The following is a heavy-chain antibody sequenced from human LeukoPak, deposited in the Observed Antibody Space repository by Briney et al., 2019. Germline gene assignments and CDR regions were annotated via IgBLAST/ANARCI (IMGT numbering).Heavy chain of an antibody. CDR2: ISSSGSTI. CDR3: ARDLGYCSSTSCYTWADYYYYGMDV. J-gene: IGHJ6*02. D-gene: IGHD2-2*02. Sequence: GGSLRLSCAASGFTFSDYYMSWIRQAPGKGLEWVSYISSSGSTIYYADSVKGRFTISRDNAKNSLYLQMNSLRAEDTAVYYCARDLGYCSSTSCYTWADYYYYGMDVWGQGTTVTVSS. CDR1: GFTFSDYY. V-gene: IGHV3-11*04.